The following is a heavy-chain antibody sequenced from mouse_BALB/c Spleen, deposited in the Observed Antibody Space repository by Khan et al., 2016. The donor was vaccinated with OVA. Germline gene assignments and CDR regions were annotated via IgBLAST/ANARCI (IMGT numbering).Heavy chain of an antibody. D-gene: IGHD2-4*01. V-gene: IGHV2-2*02. CDR1: GFSLTSYG. J-gene: IGHJ3*01. CDR3: ARNYDYDEGLAY. Sequence: VQRVESGPGLVQPSQSLSITCTVSGFSLTSYGVHWVRQSPGKGLEWLGVIWSGGSTDYNAAFISRRSISKDNSKSQVFFKMNSLQANDTAIYYCARNYDYDEGLAYWGQGTLVTVSA. CDR2: IWSGGST.